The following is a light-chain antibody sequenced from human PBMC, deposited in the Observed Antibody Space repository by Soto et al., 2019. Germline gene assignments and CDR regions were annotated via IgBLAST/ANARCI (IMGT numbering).Light chain of an antibody. Sequence: EIVLTQSPGTLSLSPGERATLSCRASQSVSSNYLGWYQQKPGQPPRLLIYGASIRATGIPDRFSGSGSGTDFTLIISRLEPEDFAVYYCQQSGSSFPFGPGTKVDIK. V-gene: IGKV3-20*01. J-gene: IGKJ3*01. CDR3: QQSGSSFP. CDR2: GAS. CDR1: QSVSSNY.